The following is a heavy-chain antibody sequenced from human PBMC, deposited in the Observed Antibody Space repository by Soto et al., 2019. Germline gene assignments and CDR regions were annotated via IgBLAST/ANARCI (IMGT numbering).Heavy chain of an antibody. CDR2: IYYSGST. Sequence: SETLSLTCTVSGGSISSYYWSWIRQPPGKGLEWIGYIYYSGSTNYNPSLKSRVTISVDTSKNQFSLKLSSVTAADTAVYYCASANGDYVGYGMDGWGQGTTVTVSS. D-gene: IGHD4-17*01. V-gene: IGHV4-59*01. CDR1: GGSISSYY. J-gene: IGHJ6*02. CDR3: ASANGDYVGYGMDG.